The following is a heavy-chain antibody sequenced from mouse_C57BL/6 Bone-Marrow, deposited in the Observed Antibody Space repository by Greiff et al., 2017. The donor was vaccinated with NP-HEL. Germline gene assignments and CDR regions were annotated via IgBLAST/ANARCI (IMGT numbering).Heavy chain of an antibody. CDR2: ISNGGGST. CDR3: ARRGVTTRTWFAY. V-gene: IGHV5-12*01. Sequence: EVKLMESGGGLVQPGGSLKLSCAASGFTFSDYYMYWVRQTPEKRLEWVAYISNGGGSTYYPDTVKGRFTISRDNAKNTLYLQMSRLKSEDTAMYYCARRGVTTRTWFAYWGQGTLVTVSA. J-gene: IGHJ3*01. D-gene: IGHD2-2*01. CDR1: GFTFSDYY.